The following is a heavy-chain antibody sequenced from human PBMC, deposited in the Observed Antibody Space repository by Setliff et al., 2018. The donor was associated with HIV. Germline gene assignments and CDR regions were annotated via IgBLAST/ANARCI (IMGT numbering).Heavy chain of an antibody. CDR3: AKQARYYYDSSGYYFDY. J-gene: IGHJ4*02. CDR1: GFTFSSYG. V-gene: IGHV3-33*06. Sequence: PGGSLRLSCAASGFTFSSYGMHWVRQAPGKGLEWVAVIWYDGSNKYYADSVKGRFTISRDNSKNTMYLQMNSLRAEDTAAYYCAKQARYYYDSSGYYFDYWGQGTLVTVSS. D-gene: IGHD3-22*01. CDR2: IWYDGSNK.